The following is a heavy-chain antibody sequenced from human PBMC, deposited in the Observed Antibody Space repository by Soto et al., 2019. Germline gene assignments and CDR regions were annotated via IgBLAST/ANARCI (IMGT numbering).Heavy chain of an antibody. CDR2: IVVGSGNT. CDR3: AADAPYSSSWSPNYYYYGMDV. D-gene: IGHD6-13*01. V-gene: IGHV1-58*01. J-gene: IGHJ6*02. Sequence: SVKVSCTASGFTFTSSSVQWVRQAHGQRLEWIGWIVVGSGNTIYVQKFQERVTITRDMSTSTAYMELSSLRSEDTAVYYCAADAPYSSSWSPNYYYYGMDVWG. CDR1: GFTFTSSS.